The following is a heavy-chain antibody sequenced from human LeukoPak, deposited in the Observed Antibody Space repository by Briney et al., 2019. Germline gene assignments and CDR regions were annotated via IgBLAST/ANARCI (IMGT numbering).Heavy chain of an antibody. V-gene: IGHV1-18*01. CDR2: ISAYNGNT. Sequence: AASVRVSCKASGYTFTSYGISWVRQAPGQGLEWMGWISAYNGNTNYAQKLQGRVTMTTDTSTSTAYMELRSLRSDDTAVYYCAREMDYYDSSGYYPTSYYYYMDVWGKGTTVTVSS. D-gene: IGHD3-22*01. CDR3: AREMDYYDSSGYYPTSYYYYMDV. CDR1: GYTFTSYG. J-gene: IGHJ6*03.